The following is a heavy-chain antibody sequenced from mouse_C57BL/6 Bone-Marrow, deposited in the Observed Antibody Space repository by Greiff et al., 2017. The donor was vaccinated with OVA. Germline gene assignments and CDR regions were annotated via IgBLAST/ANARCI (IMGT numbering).Heavy chain of an antibody. V-gene: IGHV1-59*01. CDR3: AMSHLFAY. CDR2: IDPSDSYT. CDR1: GYTFTSYW. J-gene: IGHJ3*01. Sequence: QVQLQQPGAELVRPGTSVKLSCKASGYTFTSYWMHWVKQRPGQGLEWIGVIDPSDSYTNYNQKFKGKATLTVDTSSSTAYMQLSSLTSEDSAVYYCAMSHLFAYWGQGTLVTVSA.